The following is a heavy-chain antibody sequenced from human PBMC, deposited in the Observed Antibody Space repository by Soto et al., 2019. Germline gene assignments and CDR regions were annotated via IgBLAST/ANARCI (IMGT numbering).Heavy chain of an antibody. CDR3: ARDRGIAAAGTYYFDY. V-gene: IGHV4-4*07. Sequence: ETLSLTCTVSGGSISSYYWSWIRQPAGKGLEWIGRIYTSGSTNYNPSLKSRVTMSVDTSKNQFSLKLSSVTAADTAVYYCARDRGIAAAGTYYFDYWGQGTLVTVSS. CDR1: GGSISSYY. D-gene: IGHD6-13*01. J-gene: IGHJ4*02. CDR2: IYTSGST.